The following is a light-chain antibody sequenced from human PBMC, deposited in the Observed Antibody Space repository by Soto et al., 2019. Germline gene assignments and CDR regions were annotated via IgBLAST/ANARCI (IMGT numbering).Light chain of an antibody. J-gene: IGKJ3*01. V-gene: IGKV3-20*01. CDR3: QQYGSSPDLIT. CDR1: QNVRNTY. Sequence: DIVLTKSPGTLSLSPRERATLSCRASQNVRNTYLAWYQQKAGQAPRLLIYAASSRATGIPDRFSGSGSGTDFTLTITGLEPEDFAVYYCQQYGSSPDLITFGPGTKVDIK. CDR2: AAS.